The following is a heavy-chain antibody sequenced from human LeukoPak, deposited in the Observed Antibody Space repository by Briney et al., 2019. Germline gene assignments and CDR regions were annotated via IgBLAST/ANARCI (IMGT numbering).Heavy chain of an antibody. CDR1: GGSISTYY. CDR2: IYYSGST. V-gene: IGHV4-59*08. J-gene: IGHJ3*02. Sequence: SQTLSLTCTVSGGSISTYYWSWIRQPPGKGLEWIGYIYYSGSTNYNPSLKSRVTISVDTSKNQFSLKLSSVTAADTAVFYCARPVAGTVDAFDIWGQGTMVTVSS. D-gene: IGHD6-19*01. CDR3: ARPVAGTVDAFDI.